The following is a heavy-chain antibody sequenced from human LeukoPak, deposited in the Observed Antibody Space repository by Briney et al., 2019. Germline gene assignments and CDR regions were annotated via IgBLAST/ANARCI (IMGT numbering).Heavy chain of an antibody. CDR2: INHSGST. CDR1: GGSFSGYY. V-gene: IGHV4-34*01. Sequence: SETLSLTCAVYGGSFSGYYWSWIRQPPGKGLEWIGEINHSGSTYYNPSLKSRVTISVDTSKNQFSLKLSSVTAADTAVYYCARCEDNWNIRSWKGGPHYMDVWGKGTTVTVSS. J-gene: IGHJ6*03. CDR3: ARCEDNWNIRSWKGGPHYMDV. D-gene: IGHD1-1*01.